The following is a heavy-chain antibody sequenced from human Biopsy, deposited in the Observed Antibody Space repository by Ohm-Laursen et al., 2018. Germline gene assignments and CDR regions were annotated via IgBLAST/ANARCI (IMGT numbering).Heavy chain of an antibody. CDR2: ISNDGDIK. CDR1: GFTFSSYG. V-gene: IGHV3-33*08. CDR3: ARGPSGVATIG. Sequence: SSLRLSCAASGFTFSSYGMHWVRQAPGKGLEWVSLISNDGDIKYSADSMEGRFTISRDNSRNTLFLQMNSLRVEDTAVYYRARGPSGVATIGRGQGTLVTVSS. D-gene: IGHD5-24*01. J-gene: IGHJ4*02.